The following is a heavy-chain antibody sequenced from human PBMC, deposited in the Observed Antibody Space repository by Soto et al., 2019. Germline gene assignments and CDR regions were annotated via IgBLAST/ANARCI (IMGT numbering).Heavy chain of an antibody. V-gene: IGHV3-33*01. CDR2: IWYDGSNK. J-gene: IGHJ6*03. CDR3: AREGSFSHYYYMDV. CDR1: GFTFSSYG. D-gene: IGHD3-16*01. Sequence: GGSLRLSCAASGFTFSSYGMHWVRQAPGKGLEWVAIIWYDGSNKNYADSVKGRFTISRDNSKNTLYLQMDSLRAEDTAVYYCAREGSFSHYYYMDVWGKGTTVTVSS.